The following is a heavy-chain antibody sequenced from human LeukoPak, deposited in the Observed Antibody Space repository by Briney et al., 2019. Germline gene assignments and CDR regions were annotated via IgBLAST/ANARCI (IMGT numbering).Heavy chain of an antibody. CDR1: GGTFSSYT. D-gene: IGHD3-22*01. CDR2: IIPILGIA. CDR3: ARPYGYYDAFDI. J-gene: IGHJ3*02. Sequence: ASVKVSCKASGGTFSSYTISWVRQAPGQGLEWMGRIIPILGIANYAQKLQGRVTITADKSTSTAYMELSSLRSEDTAVYYCARPYGYYDAFDIWGQGTMVTVSS. V-gene: IGHV1-69*02.